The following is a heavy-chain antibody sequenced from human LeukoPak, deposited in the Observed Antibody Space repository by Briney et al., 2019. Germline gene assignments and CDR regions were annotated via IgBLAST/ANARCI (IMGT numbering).Heavy chain of an antibody. D-gene: IGHD3-22*01. V-gene: IGHV3-20*04. CDR3: AKGGLYYYDSSGPPL. J-gene: IGHJ4*02. CDR1: GFTFDDYG. Sequence: GGSLRLSCAASGFTFDDYGMSWVRQAPGKGLEWVSGINWNGGSTGYADSVKGRFTISRDNSKNTLYLQMNSLRAEDTAVYYCAKGGLYYYDSSGPPLWGQGTLVTVSS. CDR2: INWNGGST.